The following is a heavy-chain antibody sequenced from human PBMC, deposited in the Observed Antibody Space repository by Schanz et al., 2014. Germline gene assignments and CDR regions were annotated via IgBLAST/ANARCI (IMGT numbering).Heavy chain of an antibody. V-gene: IGHV3-7*01. CDR2: INQDASEK. J-gene: IGHJ4*02. CDR3: ARGVRIDY. Sequence: EVQLVESGGGLVQPGGSLRLSCAVSGSTFSNYWMTWVRQAPGKGLEWVANINQDASEKYYVDSVKGRFTISRDNAKNSLYLQMNSLTAEDTAVYYCARGVRIDYWGQGTLVTVSS. D-gene: IGHD3-3*01. CDR1: GSTFSNYW.